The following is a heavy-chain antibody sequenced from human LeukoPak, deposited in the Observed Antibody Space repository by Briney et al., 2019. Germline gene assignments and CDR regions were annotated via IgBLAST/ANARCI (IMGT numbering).Heavy chain of an antibody. D-gene: IGHD6-19*01. J-gene: IGHJ3*02. CDR3: AREGQWLVRGDAFDI. CDR1: GDSISSDPCF. CDR2: IHTSGST. V-gene: IGHV4-61*02. Sequence: SETLSLTCTVSGDSISSDPCFWNWLRQPAGKGLEWIGRIHTSGSTNYNPSLKSRVTISLDTSKNQFSVKVTSATAADTAVYYCAREGQWLVRGDAFDIWGQGTMVTVSA.